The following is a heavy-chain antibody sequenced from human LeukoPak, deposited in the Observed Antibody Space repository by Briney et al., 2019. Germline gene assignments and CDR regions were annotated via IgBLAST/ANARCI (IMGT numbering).Heavy chain of an antibody. D-gene: IGHD3-22*01. J-gene: IGHJ4*02. CDR2: IYSGGST. Sequence: GGSLRLSCAASGFAVSSNYMSWVRQAPGKGLEWVSVIYSGGSTYYADSVKGRFTISRDNSKNTLYLQMNGLRAEDTAVYYCARERGYYYDSSGYFDYWGQGTLVTVSS. V-gene: IGHV3-66*01. CDR1: GFAVSSNY. CDR3: ARERGYYYDSSGYFDY.